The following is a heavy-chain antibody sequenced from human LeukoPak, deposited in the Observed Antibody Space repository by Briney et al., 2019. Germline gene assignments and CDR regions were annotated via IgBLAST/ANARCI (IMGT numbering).Heavy chain of an antibody. Sequence: SETLSLTCTVSGGSISSYYWSWIRQHPGKGLEWIGYIYYSGSTYYNPSLKSRVTISVDTSKNQFSLELSSVTAADTAVYYCARGGPDILTGSQVEYWGQGTLVTVSS. V-gene: IGHV4-59*06. J-gene: IGHJ4*02. CDR3: ARGGPDILTGSQVEY. CDR1: GGSISSYY. D-gene: IGHD3-9*01. CDR2: IYYSGST.